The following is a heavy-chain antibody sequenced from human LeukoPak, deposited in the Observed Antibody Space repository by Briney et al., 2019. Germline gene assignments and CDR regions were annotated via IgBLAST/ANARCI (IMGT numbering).Heavy chain of an antibody. CDR2: MYYSGST. CDR3: AREEGGHYRLLEY. V-gene: IGHV4-38-2*02. D-gene: IGHD3-22*01. CDR1: DYSISSGYY. J-gene: IGHJ4*02. Sequence: PSETLSLTCTVSDYSISSGYYWGWIRQPPGKGLEWIGSMYYSGSTYYNPSLKSRVRVSVDTSKNQFSLKVTSVTAADTAVYYCAREEGGHYRLLEYWGQGTLVTVSS.